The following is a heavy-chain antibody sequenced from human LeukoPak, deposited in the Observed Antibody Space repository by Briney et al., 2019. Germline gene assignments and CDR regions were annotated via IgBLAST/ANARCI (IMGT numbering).Heavy chain of an antibody. Sequence: GGSLRLSCTGSGFTFSDYAMAWVRQAPGKGLEWVSSIASNNDYRYYADSLRGRFTISRDNAKNSLYLQMNSLRAEDTAVYYCAKGVVVVAATSFDYWGQGTLVTVSS. CDR2: IASNNDYR. V-gene: IGHV3-21*04. CDR3: AKGVVVVAATSFDY. CDR1: GFTFSDYA. D-gene: IGHD2-15*01. J-gene: IGHJ4*02.